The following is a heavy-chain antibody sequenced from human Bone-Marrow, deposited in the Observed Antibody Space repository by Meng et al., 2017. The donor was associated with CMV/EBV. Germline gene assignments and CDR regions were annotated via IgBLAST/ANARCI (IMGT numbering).Heavy chain of an antibody. J-gene: IGHJ3*02. Sequence: SQTLSLTCAVYGGSFSGYYWSWIRQPPGKGLEWIGEINHSGSTNYNPSLKSRVTISVDTSKNQFSLKLSSVTAADTAVYYCARTLRYPNALDIWGQRTMVTVSS. CDR1: GGSFSGYY. D-gene: IGHD1-1*01. CDR3: ARTLRYPNALDI. V-gene: IGHV4-34*01. CDR2: INHSGST.